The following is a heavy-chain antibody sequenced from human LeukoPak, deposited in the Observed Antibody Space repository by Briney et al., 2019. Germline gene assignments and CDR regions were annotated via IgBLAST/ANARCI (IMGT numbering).Heavy chain of an antibody. CDR3: ASGYSSDYGGNAY. Sequence: PGGSLRLSCAASGFTFSSYWMHWVRQAPGKGLVWVSRINSDESTINYADSVKGRFTISRDNAENTLYLQMNSPRGEDTAVYYCASGYSSDYGGNAYWGQGTLVTVSS. D-gene: IGHD4-23*01. V-gene: IGHV3-74*01. J-gene: IGHJ4*02. CDR2: INSDESTI. CDR1: GFTFSSYW.